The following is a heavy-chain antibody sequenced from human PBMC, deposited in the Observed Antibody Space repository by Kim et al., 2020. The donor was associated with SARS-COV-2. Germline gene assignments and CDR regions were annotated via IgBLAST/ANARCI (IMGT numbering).Heavy chain of an antibody. V-gene: IGHV4-38-2*02. J-gene: IGHJ6*02. Sequence: SETLSLTCTVSGYSISSGYYWGWIRQPPGKGLEWIGSIYHSGSTYYNPSLKSRVTISVDTSKNQFSLKLSSVTAADTAVYYCAGGVRGVTYYYYGMDVWGQGTTVTVSS. CDR3: AGGVRGVTYYYYGMDV. CDR1: GYSISSGYY. D-gene: IGHD3-10*01. CDR2: IYHSGST.